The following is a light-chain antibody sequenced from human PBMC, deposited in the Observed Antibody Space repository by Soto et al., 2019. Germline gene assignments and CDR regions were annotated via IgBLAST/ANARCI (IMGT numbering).Light chain of an antibody. Sequence: IVRSQSPATLSVSPGERAALSCRASQSVGSNLAWYQQKPGQAPRLLIYGASTRATGIPARFSGSGSGTEFTLTISSLQSEDFAVYYCQQYNKWPPITFGQGTLLEI. CDR3: QQYNKWPPIT. CDR1: QSVGSN. CDR2: GAS. J-gene: IGKJ5*01. V-gene: IGKV3-15*01.